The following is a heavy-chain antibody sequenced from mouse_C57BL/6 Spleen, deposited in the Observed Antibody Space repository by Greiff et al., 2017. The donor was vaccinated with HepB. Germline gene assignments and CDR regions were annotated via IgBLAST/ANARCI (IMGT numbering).Heavy chain of an antibody. Sequence: VKLQESGAELARPGASVKLSCKASGYTFTSYGISWVKQRTGQGLEWIGEIYPRSGNTYYNEKFKGKATLTADKSSSTAYMELRSLTSEDSAVYFCARYDYDGVYAMDYWGQGTSVTVSS. D-gene: IGHD2-4*01. J-gene: IGHJ4*01. CDR1: GYTFTSYG. CDR2: IYPRSGNT. CDR3: ARYDYDGVYAMDY. V-gene: IGHV1-81*01.